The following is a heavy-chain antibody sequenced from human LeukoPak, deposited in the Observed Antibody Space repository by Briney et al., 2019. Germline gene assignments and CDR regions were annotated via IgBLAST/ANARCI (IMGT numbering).Heavy chain of an antibody. J-gene: IGHJ5*02. CDR1: GFAFSSNA. CDR2: ISASGGYT. Sequence: GGSLRLSCAASGFAFSSNAMSWVRQAPGKGLEWVSAISASGGYTYYADSVKGRFTISRGNSNNTLYLQMNSLRADDTAVYFCAKDPRPTVSWFDPWGQGTLVTVSS. V-gene: IGHV3-23*01. D-gene: IGHD4-17*01. CDR3: AKDPRPTVSWFDP.